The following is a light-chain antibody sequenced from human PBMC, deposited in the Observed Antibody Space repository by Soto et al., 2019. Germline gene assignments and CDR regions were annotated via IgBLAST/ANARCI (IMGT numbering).Light chain of an antibody. CDR3: CSYAGNYTFV. CDR2: DVN. Sequence: QSALTQPRSVSGSPGQSVTISCAGTSNDVGAYTFVSWYQQHPGKAPKVLISDVNKRPSGVPDRFSGSKSGNTASLTISRLQAEDEADYYCCSYAGNYTFVFGSGTKLTVL. V-gene: IGLV2-11*01. CDR1: SNDVGAYTF. J-gene: IGLJ1*01.